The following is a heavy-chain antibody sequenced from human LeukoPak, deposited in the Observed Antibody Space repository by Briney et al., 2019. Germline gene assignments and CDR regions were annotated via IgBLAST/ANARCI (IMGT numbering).Heavy chain of an antibody. D-gene: IGHD2-2*01. CDR2: IYYSGTI. CDR3: ARGGYCSSTSCSHARWFDP. J-gene: IGHJ5*02. Sequence: SQTLSLTCTVSGGSINSGDYYWSWVRQPPGKGLEWIGYIYYSGTIYYNPSLKSRITMSVDTSKNQFSLKLSSVTAADTAVYYCARGGYCSSTSCSHARWFDPWGQGTLVTVSS. CDR1: GGSINSGDYY. V-gene: IGHV4-30-4*01.